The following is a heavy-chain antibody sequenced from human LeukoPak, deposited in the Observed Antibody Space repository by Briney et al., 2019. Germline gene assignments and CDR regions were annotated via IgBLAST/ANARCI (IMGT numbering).Heavy chain of an antibody. J-gene: IGHJ6*03. CDR1: GDTISVDY. V-gene: IGHV4-4*07. Sequence: PSETLSLTCTVSGDTISVDYWNWIRQPAGKGLEWIGRIYTSGSTNYNPSLKSRVTISVDTSKNQLSLKLSSVTAADTAVYYCARADSSWYTYYYYMDVWGKGPRSPSP. CDR3: ARADSSWYTYYYYMDV. CDR2: IYTSGST. D-gene: IGHD6-13*01.